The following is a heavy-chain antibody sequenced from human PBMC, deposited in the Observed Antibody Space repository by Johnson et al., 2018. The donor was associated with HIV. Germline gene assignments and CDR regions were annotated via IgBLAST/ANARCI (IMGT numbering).Heavy chain of an antibody. CDR1: GFTFSSYG. Sequence: QVQLVESGGGVVQPGRSLRLSCAASGFTFSSYGMHWVRQAPGKGLEWVAVIWYDGSNKYYADSVKGRFTISRDNSKNTLYLQMNSLRAEDTAVYYCARDRTRHIVVVILDAFDIWGQGTMVTVSS. CDR3: ARDRTRHIVVVILDAFDI. J-gene: IGHJ3*02. V-gene: IGHV3-33*01. CDR2: IWYDGSNK. D-gene: IGHD2-21*01.